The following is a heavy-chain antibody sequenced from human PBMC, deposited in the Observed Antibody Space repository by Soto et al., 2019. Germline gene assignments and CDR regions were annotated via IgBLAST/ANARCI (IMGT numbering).Heavy chain of an antibody. V-gene: IGHV1-18*04. D-gene: IGHD6-13*01. CDR3: ARDSSVDSWLF. CDR1: GYTFTCFG. J-gene: IGHJ4*02. CDR2: XRGSKXNT. Sequence: XVKVSCKASGYTFTCFGVSWVRQAPGQGLEWVGWXRGSKXNTDYAKKLQGXVTMTTDTXTSTEYLELTSLKYDDKDIYYCARDSSVDSWLFWGKGTLVTVYS.